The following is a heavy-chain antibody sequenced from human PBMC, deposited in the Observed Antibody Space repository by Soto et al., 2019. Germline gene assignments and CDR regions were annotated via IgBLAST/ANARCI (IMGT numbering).Heavy chain of an antibody. J-gene: IGHJ6*02. CDR3: ARLSSSGWYYYYYGMDV. Sequence: GESLKISCKGSGYSFTSYWISWVRQMPGKGLEWMGRIDPSDSYTNYSPSFQGHVTISADKSISTAYLQWSSLKASDTAMYYCARLSSSGWYYYYYGMDVWGQGTTVTVSS. CDR2: IDPSDSYT. CDR1: GYSFTSYW. V-gene: IGHV5-10-1*01. D-gene: IGHD6-25*01.